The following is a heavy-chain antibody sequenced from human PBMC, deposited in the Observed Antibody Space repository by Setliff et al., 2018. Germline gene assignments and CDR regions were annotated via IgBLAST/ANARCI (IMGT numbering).Heavy chain of an antibody. J-gene: IGHJ4*02. CDR1: GYTFTDYY. CDR3: AIHYYDSSGYFDY. CDR2: VDPEDGET. V-gene: IGHV1-69-2*01. D-gene: IGHD3-22*01. Sequence: ASVKVSCKASGYTFTDYYMHWVQQAPGKGLEWMGRVDPEDGETIYAEKFQGRVTITADTSTDTAYMELSSLRSEDTAVYYCAIHYYDSSGYFDYWGQGTLVTVS.